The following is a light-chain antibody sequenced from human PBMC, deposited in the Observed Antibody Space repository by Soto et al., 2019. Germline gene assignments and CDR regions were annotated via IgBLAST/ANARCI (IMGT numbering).Light chain of an antibody. CDR2: DVI. Sequence: QSALTQPASVSGSPGQSITISCTGTSSDVGGYDYVSWYQQHPGKAPTLSIYDVINRPSGVSFRFSGSKSGNTASLTISGLQAEDEAEYYCSSYTRSSISVFGTGTKVTVL. J-gene: IGLJ1*01. CDR1: SSDVGGYDY. V-gene: IGLV2-14*01. CDR3: SSYTRSSISV.